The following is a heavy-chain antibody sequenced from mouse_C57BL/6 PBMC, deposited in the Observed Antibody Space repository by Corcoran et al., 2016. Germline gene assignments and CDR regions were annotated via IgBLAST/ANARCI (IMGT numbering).Heavy chain of an antibody. CDR1: GYTFTTYG. D-gene: IGHD1-1*01. J-gene: IGHJ1*03. CDR3: ARCTTVVRDYWHFDV. V-gene: IGHV9-3*01. CDR2: INTYSGVP. Sequence: QIQLVQSGPELKKPGETVKISCKASGYTFTTYGMRWVKQAPGKGLKWMGWINTYSGVPTYADDFKGRFAFSLVTSASTAYLQINNLKNEDTATYFGARCTTVVRDYWHFDVGGTGTTVTVSS.